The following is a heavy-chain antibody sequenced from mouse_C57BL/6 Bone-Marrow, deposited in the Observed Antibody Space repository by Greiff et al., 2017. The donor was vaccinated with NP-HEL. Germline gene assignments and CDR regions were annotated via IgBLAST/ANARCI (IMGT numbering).Heavy chain of an antibody. CDR2: ISDGGSYT. Sequence: EVQLVESGGGLVKPGGSLKLSCAASGFTFSSYAMSWVRRTPEKRLEWVATISDGGSYTYYPDNVKGRFTISRDNAKNNLYLQMSHLKSEDTAMYYCARRGYSLYAMDYWGQGTSVTVSS. CDR1: GFTFSSYA. D-gene: IGHD2-12*01. CDR3: ARRGYSLYAMDY. V-gene: IGHV5-4*03. J-gene: IGHJ4*01.